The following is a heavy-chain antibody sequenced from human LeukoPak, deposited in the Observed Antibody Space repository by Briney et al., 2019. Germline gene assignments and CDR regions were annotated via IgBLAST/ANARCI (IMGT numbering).Heavy chain of an antibody. J-gene: IGHJ4*02. D-gene: IGHD3-3*01. CDR1: EFSFSSYS. CDR3: ARGSYYDFWSAQ. V-gene: IGHV3-21*01. CDR2: ISSSSTYR. Sequence: GGSLRLSCAASEFSFSSYSMNWVRQAPGKGLEWVSSISSSSTYRYYADSVKGRFSISRDNAKNSLYLQMNSLRAEDTAVYYCARGSYYDFWSAQGGQGTLVTVSS.